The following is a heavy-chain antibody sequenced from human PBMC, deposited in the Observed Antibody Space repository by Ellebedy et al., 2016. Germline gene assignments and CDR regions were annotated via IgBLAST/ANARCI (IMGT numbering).Heavy chain of an antibody. J-gene: IGHJ4*02. CDR3: ARGYDYGDSPC. D-gene: IGHD4-17*01. V-gene: IGHV3-21*01. Sequence: GGSLRLSCAASGVTFSSQSMNWVRQAPGRGLEWVSSIGSSSNYMKYADSVKGRFTIYRDNAENSLYLQMDSLRAEDTAVYYCARGYDYGDSPCWGQGTLVTVSS. CDR2: IGSSSNYM. CDR1: GVTFSSQS.